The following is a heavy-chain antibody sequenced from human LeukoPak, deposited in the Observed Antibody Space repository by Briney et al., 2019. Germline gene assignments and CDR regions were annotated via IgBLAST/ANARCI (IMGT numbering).Heavy chain of an antibody. J-gene: IGHJ5*02. CDR2: ISSSSSTI. CDR3: ERGGDYGSANVFRFDP. CDR1: GFTFSSYS. Sequence: GGSLRLSCAASGFTFSSYSMNWVRQAPGKGLEWVSYISSSSSTIYYADSVKGRFTISRDNAKNSLYLQMNSLRAEDTAVYYCERGGDYGSANVFRFDPWGQGTLVTVSS. V-gene: IGHV3-48*01. D-gene: IGHD4-17*01.